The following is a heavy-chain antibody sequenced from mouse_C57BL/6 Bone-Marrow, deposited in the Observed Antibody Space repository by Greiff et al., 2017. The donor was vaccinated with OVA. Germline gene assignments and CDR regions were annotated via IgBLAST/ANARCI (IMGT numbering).Heavy chain of an antibody. CDR2: IDPSDSYT. Sequence: QVQLQQSGAELVMPGASVKLSCKASGYTFTSYWMHWVKQRPGQGLAWIGEIDPSDSYTNYNQKFKGKSTLTVDKSSSTAYLQLSSLPSEYSAVYYCSSYGSLLYLDYWGPGTTLTVSS. V-gene: IGHV1-69*01. J-gene: IGHJ2*01. CDR3: SSYGSLLYLDY. D-gene: IGHD2-2*01. CDR1: GYTFTSYW.